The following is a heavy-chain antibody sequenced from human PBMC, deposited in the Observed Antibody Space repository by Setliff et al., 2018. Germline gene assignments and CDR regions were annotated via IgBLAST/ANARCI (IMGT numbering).Heavy chain of an antibody. J-gene: IGHJ5*01. V-gene: IGHV4-59*11. CDR1: GGSISSSHS. Sequence: ETLSLTCTVSGGSISSSHSWSWIRQPPGKEMEWIGNVLDTGITNYNPSLEGRVTISVDTSKNQFSLSLTSVTAADTALYYCARRHLLSWFDSWGQGHLVTVS. CDR2: VLDTGIT. CDR3: ARRHLLSWFDS.